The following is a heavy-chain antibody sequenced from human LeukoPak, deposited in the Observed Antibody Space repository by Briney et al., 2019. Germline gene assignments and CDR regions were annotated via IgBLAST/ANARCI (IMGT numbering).Heavy chain of an antibody. CDR2: IYYSGST. CDR1: GGSISSYY. Sequence: SETLSLTCTVSGGSISSYYWSWIRQPPGKGLEWIGYIYYSGSTNYNPSLKSRVTISVDTSKNQFSLKLSSVTAADTAVYYCARGRKYYGSGSPNGKYFQHWGQGTLVTVSS. V-gene: IGHV4-59*08. CDR3: ARGRKYYGSGSPNGKYFQH. J-gene: IGHJ1*01. D-gene: IGHD3-10*01.